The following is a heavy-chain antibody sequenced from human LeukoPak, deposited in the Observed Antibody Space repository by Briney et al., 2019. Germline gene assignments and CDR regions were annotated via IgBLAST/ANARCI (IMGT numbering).Heavy chain of an antibody. V-gene: IGHV3-9*01. D-gene: IGHD5-24*01. J-gene: IGHJ4*02. CDR2: ISWNSGSI. CDR1: GFTFDDYA. CDR3: ARGRDGYNRFDY. Sequence: GGSLRLSCAASGFTFDDYAMHWVRQAPGKGLEWVSGISWNSGSIGYADSVKGRFTISRDNAKNSLYLQMSSLRAEDTALYYCARGRDGYNRFDYWGQGTLITVSS.